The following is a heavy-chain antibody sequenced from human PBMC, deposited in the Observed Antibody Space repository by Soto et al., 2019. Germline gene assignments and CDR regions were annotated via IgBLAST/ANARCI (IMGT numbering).Heavy chain of an antibody. Sequence: EVQLAESGGGLAQPGGSLRLSCGASGFTLIGYALDWVRQPPGSGLEYVSGISSNGVGTYYANSVQGRFTISRDNSKNTVYLQMGSLRPEDMAVYYCARRARPDFYYMDVWGKGTTVTVSS. CDR3: ARRARPDFYYMDV. D-gene: IGHD6-6*01. CDR2: ISSNGVGT. CDR1: GFTLIGYA. V-gene: IGHV3-64*01. J-gene: IGHJ6*03.